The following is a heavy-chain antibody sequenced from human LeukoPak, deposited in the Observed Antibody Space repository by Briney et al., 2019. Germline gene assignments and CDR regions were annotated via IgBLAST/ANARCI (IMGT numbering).Heavy chain of an antibody. Sequence: ASVKVSCKASGYTFTGYYMHWVRQAPGQGLEWMGWINPNSGGTNYAQKFQGRVTMTRDTSISTAYMELSRLRSDDTAVYYCARDHNSGWTLYYFDYWGQGTLVTVSS. D-gene: IGHD6-19*01. CDR3: ARDHNSGWTLYYFDY. CDR1: GYTFTGYY. J-gene: IGHJ4*02. V-gene: IGHV1-2*02. CDR2: INPNSGGT.